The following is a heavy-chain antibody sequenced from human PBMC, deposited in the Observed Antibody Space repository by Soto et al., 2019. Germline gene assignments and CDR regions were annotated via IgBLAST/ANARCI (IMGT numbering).Heavy chain of an antibody. D-gene: IGHD2-15*01. CDR3: ARVAGYCSGGTCPHYFDS. J-gene: IGHJ4*02. CDR2: ISTYSDYR. V-gene: IGHV1-18*01. Sequence: ASVKVSCKASGYTFTSHGVSWVRQAPGQGLEWMGWISTYSDYRNYAQNFQSRVTMTTETSTSTAYMELRSLRSDDTAVYYFARVAGYCSGGTCPHYFDSWGQGTLVTVSS. CDR1: GYTFTSHG.